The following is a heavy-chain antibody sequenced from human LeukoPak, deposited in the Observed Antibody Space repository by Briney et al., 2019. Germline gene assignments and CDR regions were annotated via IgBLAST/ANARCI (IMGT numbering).Heavy chain of an antibody. D-gene: IGHD2-2*03. CDR2: IYSGGST. Sequence: GGSLRLSCAASGFTVSSNYMSWVRQAPGKGLEWVSLIYSGGSTYYADSVKGRFTISRDNSKNTLYLQMNSPRAEDTAVYYCARVDIDIVAGMDVWGQGTTVTVSS. J-gene: IGHJ6*02. V-gene: IGHV3-53*01. CDR3: ARVDIDIVAGMDV. CDR1: GFTVSSNY.